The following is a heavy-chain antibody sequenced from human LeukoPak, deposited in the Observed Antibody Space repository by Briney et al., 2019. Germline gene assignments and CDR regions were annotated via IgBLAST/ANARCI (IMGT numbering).Heavy chain of an antibody. V-gene: IGHV4-39*01. CDR3: SCRNSWFVKDYFDY. J-gene: IGHJ4*01. CDR2: IYYSGTT. CDR1: GGSISNSSYY. D-gene: IGHD3-10*01. Sequence: SQTLSLTCTVSGGSISNSSYYWGRVRQPPWKGLEWIASIYYSGTTYYNLSLKSRVIVSIDTSKNQFSLKVSSVTAADTAFYFCSCRNSWFVKDYFDYWGQGILVTVSS.